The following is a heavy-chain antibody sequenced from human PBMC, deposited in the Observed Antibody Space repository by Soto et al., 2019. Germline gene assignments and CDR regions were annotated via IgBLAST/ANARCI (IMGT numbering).Heavy chain of an antibody. CDR2: IKQDGSEK. CDR3: ASYCSGGSCPGGGFDP. V-gene: IGHV3-7*01. J-gene: IGHJ5*02. CDR1: GFTFSNYW. Sequence: GGSLRLSCVASGFTFSNYWMNWVRQAPGKGLEWVANIKQDGSEKYYVDSVEGRFTISRDNAKDSLYLQMDSLRVEDTAVYYCASYCSGGSCPGGGFDPWGQGTLVTVSS. D-gene: IGHD2-15*01.